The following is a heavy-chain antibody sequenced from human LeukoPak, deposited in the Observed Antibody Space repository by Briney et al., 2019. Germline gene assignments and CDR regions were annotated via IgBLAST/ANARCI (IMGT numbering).Heavy chain of an antibody. CDR1: GFTFSSYA. CDR3: AREGATTSFDY. D-gene: IGHD1-1*01. Sequence: GRSLRLSCAASGFTFSSYAMHWVRQAPGKGLEGVAIISYDGSNKYYADSVKGRFTISRDNSKNTLYLQMNSLRAEDTAVYYCAREGATTSFDYWGQGTLVTVSS. J-gene: IGHJ4*02. V-gene: IGHV3-30*04. CDR2: ISYDGSNK.